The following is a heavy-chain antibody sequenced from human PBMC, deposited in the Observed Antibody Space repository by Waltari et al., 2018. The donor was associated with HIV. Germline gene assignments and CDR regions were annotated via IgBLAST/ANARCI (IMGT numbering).Heavy chain of an antibody. CDR1: GGSVSSGDYY. CDR3: ARAGHLRSRNWFDP. D-gene: IGHD1-26*01. CDR2: IYYSGST. Sequence: QVQLQESGPGLVKPSQTLSLTCTVSGGSVSSGDYYWGWIRQPPGKSLEWIGYIYYSGSTYFNPSFKSRVTISVDRSKNQFSLKLSSVTAADTAVYYCARAGHLRSRNWFDPWGQGTRVTVSS. J-gene: IGHJ5*02. V-gene: IGHV4-30-4*08.